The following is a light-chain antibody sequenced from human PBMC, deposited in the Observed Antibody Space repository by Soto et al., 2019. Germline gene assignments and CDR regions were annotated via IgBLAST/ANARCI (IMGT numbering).Light chain of an antibody. CDR2: WAS. CDR1: QTLLHSSNNKRY. CDR3: QQYYSPPPLT. V-gene: IGKV4-1*01. Sequence: DIVMTQSPHSLAVSPGERATINCKSSQTLLHSSNNKRYLAWYQQKPGQPLKLLIHWASTRESGVPDRFSVSGSETDFTLTISSLQAEDVAVYYCQQYYSPPPLTFGGGTKVEI. J-gene: IGKJ4*01.